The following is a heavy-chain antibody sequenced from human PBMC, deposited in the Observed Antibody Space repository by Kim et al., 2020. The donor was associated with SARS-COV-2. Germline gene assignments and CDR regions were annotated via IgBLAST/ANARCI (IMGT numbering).Heavy chain of an antibody. J-gene: IGHJ3*02. D-gene: IGHD3-10*01. CDR3: ARDPITMVRGGNAFDN. CDR1: GFTFSSHG. CDR2: IWYEGSNK. Sequence: GGSLRLSCAASGFTFSSHGMHWVRQAPGKGLEWVAVIWYEGSNKYYADSVKGRFTISRDNSKNTLYLQMNSLRAEDTAVYYCARDPITMVRGGNAFDNWGQGTMVTVSS. V-gene: IGHV3-33*01.